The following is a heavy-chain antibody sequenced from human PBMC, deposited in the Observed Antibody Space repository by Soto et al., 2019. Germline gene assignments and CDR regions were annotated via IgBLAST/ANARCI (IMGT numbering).Heavy chain of an antibody. CDR1: GFTFSNYA. D-gene: IGHD3-10*01. J-gene: IGHJ4*02. CDR3: ARDGSLVRGVIIYYYFDY. CDR2: ISYDGSNK. Sequence: GGSLRLSCAASGFTFSNYAMHWVRQAPGKGLEWVAVISYDGSNKYYADSVKGRFTISRDNSKNTLYLQMNSLRAEDTAVYYCARDGSLVRGVIIYYYFDYWGQGTLVTVSS. V-gene: IGHV3-30-3*01.